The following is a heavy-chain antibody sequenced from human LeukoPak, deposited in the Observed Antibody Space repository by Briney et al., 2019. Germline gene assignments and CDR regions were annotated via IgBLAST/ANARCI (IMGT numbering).Heavy chain of an antibody. CDR1: GGSISSGSYY. V-gene: IGHV4-61*02. CDR3: ARELTPNYYDSSGYYK. CDR2: IYTNGST. D-gene: IGHD3-22*01. J-gene: IGHJ4*02. Sequence: SETLSLTCTVSGGSISSGSYYWSWIRQPAGKGLEWIGRIYTNGSTNYNPSLKSRVTISVDTSKNQCSLKRISVTAADTAVDYCARELTPNYYDSSGYYKWGQGTLVTVSS.